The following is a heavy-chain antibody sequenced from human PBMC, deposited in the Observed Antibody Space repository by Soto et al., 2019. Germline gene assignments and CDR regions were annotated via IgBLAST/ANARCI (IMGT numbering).Heavy chain of an antibody. CDR3: ARTSTIFGVVSDS. V-gene: IGHV4-34*01. CDR1: TGSFSGYY. Sequence: PSETLSLTCAVHTGSFSGYYWSWIRQPPGKGLEWIGEINHSGFANYDPSLMSRVTILLDMSKNEVTLKVRSVTAADTAVYYCARTSTIFGVVSDSWGQGTLVTVSS. CDR2: INHSGFA. D-gene: IGHD3-3*01. J-gene: IGHJ4*02.